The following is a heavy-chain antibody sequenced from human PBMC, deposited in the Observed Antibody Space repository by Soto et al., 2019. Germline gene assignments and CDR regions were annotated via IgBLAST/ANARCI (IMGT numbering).Heavy chain of an antibody. CDR3: AREKRELRFLEWSYYFDY. CDR1: GFTFSSCA. J-gene: IGHJ4*02. D-gene: IGHD3-3*01. CDR2: ISYDGSNK. V-gene: IGHV3-30-3*01. Sequence: QVQLVESGGGVVQPGRSLRLSCAASGFTFSSCAMHWVRQAPGKGLEWVALISYDGSNKYYADSVKGRFTISRDNSKNTLELRMNSLSGEDTAVYYCAREKRELRFLEWSYYFDYWGQGTLVTVSS.